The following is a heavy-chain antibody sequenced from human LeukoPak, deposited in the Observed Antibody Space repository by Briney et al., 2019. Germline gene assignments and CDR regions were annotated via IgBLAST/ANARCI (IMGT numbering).Heavy chain of an antibody. J-gene: IGHJ4*02. Sequence: SETLSLTCAVYGGSFSGYYWSWIRQPPGKGLEWIGEINHSGSTNYNPSLKSRVTISVDTSKNQFSLKLSSVTAADTAVYYCARGFNRYFDWSLYFDYWGQGTLVTVSS. D-gene: IGHD3-9*01. CDR3: ARGFNRYFDWSLYFDY. CDR1: GGSFSGYY. V-gene: IGHV4-34*01. CDR2: INHSGST.